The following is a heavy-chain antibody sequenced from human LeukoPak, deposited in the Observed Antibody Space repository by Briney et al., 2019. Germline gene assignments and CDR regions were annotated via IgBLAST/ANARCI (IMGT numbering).Heavy chain of an antibody. Sequence: GGTLRLSCAASGFTFSNYGMSWVRQAPGKGLQWVSAISSSGGSTYYVDSVKGRFTISRDNSKNTLYLQMNSLRAEDTAVYYCAKGGEWLVSSAFYYYYMDVWGKGTTVTISS. CDR2: ISSSGGST. J-gene: IGHJ6*03. D-gene: IGHD6-19*01. CDR3: AKGGEWLVSSAFYYYYMDV. V-gene: IGHV3-23*01. CDR1: GFTFSNYG.